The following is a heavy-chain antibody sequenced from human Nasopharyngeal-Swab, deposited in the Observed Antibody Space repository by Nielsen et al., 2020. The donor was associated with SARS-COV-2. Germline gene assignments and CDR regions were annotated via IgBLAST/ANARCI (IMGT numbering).Heavy chain of an antibody. Sequence: SETLSLTCSVSGVSISSSDYSWGWIRQPPRKGLEWLGTIYHSGTSYYNPSLKSRITISVDTSKNQFSVKLRSVTAADTAVYYCASHGLRGPFDYWGQGTLVTVSS. J-gene: IGHJ4*02. V-gene: IGHV4-39*07. CDR1: GVSISSSDYS. D-gene: IGHD3-10*01. CDR2: IYHSGTS. CDR3: ASHGLRGPFDY.